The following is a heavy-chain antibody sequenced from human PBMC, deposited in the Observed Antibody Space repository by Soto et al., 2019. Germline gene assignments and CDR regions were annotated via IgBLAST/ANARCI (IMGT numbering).Heavy chain of an antibody. CDR3: ARDLGDSSGYYPDY. Sequence: ASVKVSCKVSGYTFTDYYVDWVRQAPGQGLEWMGWINPNTGGTNFAQKFQGRVTMTRDTSISTAYMELSRLRSDDTAMYYCARDLGDSSGYYPDYWGQGTLVTVSS. J-gene: IGHJ4*02. CDR2: INPNTGGT. D-gene: IGHD3-22*01. CDR1: GYTFTDYY. V-gene: IGHV1-2*02.